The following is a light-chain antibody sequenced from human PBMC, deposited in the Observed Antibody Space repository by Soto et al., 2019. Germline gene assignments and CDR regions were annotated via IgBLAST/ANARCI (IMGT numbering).Light chain of an antibody. J-gene: IGLJ1*01. V-gene: IGLV2-23*01. CDR3: SSYADITTYV. Sequence: QSALTQPASVSGSPGQSISISCNGTSNDVGSYDLVSWYQQHPGKAPKLIIFETTKRPSGVSVRFSGSKSGNTASLTISGLQAEDEADYFCSSYADITTYVFGSGTKVTVL. CDR1: SNDVGSYDL. CDR2: ETT.